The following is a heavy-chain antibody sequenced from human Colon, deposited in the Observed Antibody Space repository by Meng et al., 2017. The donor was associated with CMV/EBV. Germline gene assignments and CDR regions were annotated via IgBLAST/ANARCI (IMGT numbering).Heavy chain of an antibody. J-gene: IGHJ4*02. V-gene: IGHV3-7*01. CDR2: IRQDGSER. CDR3: ARSAIAGDDY. CDR1: GFNFGSYY. D-gene: IGHD6-13*01. Sequence: GGSLRLSCAASGFNFGSYYMIWVRQAPGKGLEWVANIRQDGSERYYVDSVKGRFTISRDNANHSLYLQMDSLRAEDTAVYYCARSAIAGDDYWGQGTLVTVSS.